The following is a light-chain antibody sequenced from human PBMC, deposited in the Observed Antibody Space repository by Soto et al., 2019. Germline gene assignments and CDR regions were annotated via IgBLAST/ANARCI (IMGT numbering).Light chain of an antibody. V-gene: IGKV4-1*01. CDR3: QQFYRNTL. CDR1: QSLLDSSDNKNY. Sequence: DIVMTQSPDSLAVSLGERATINCKSSQSLLDSSDNKNYLAWYQHKPGQPPKLLIYWASTRASGVPDRFSGGGSGTDFTLTISSLQPDDVAGYYGQQFYRNTLFGGGTKVEIK. CDR2: WAS. J-gene: IGKJ4*01.